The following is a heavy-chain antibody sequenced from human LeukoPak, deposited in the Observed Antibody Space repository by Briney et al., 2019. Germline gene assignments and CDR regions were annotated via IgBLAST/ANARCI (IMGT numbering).Heavy chain of an antibody. CDR2: ISPNSGGT. Sequence: ASVKVSCKASGYTFTGYYIHWVRQAPGQGLEWLGWISPNSGGTNYAQKFQGRVTMTRDTSTSTAYMELSRLRSDDTAIYYCARAAYVGANSWPGYWGQGTLVTVSS. V-gene: IGHV1-2*02. D-gene: IGHD3-10*02. J-gene: IGHJ4*02. CDR1: GYTFTGYY. CDR3: ARAAYVGANSWPGY.